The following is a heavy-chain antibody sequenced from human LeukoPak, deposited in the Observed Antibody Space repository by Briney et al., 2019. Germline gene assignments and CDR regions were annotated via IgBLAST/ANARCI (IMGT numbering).Heavy chain of an antibody. CDR3: ARGKDGEQGGFDY. CDR2: IYYSGST. Sequence: SETLSLTCTVSGGSISSYYWSWIRQPPGKGLEWIGYIYYSGSTNYNPSLKSRVTISVDTSKNQFSLKLSSVTAADTAVYYCARGKDGEQGGFDYWGQGTLVTVPS. D-gene: IGHD5-24*01. CDR1: GGSISSYY. J-gene: IGHJ4*02. V-gene: IGHV4-59*01.